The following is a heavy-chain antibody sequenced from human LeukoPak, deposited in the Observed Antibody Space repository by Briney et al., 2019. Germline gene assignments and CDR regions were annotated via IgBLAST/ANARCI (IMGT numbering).Heavy chain of an antibody. CDR2: ISGSGGST. CDR1: GFTFSSYA. V-gene: IGHV3-23*01. Sequence: GGSLRLSCAASGFTFSSYAMSWVRQAPGKGLEWVSAISGSGGSTYYADSVKGRFTISRDNSKNTLYLQMNSLRAEDTAVYYCAKDGVYSNYAQEYYYYMNVWGKGTTVTVSS. J-gene: IGHJ6*03. D-gene: IGHD4-11*01. CDR3: AKDGVYSNYAQEYYYYMNV.